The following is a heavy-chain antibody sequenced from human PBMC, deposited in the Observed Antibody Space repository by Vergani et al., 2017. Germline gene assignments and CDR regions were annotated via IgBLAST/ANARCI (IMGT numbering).Heavy chain of an antibody. CDR2: INPSGVHT. CDR3: ARGDYNILTGYRY. J-gene: IGHJ4*02. D-gene: IGHD3-9*01. CDR1: GYTFSNYY. V-gene: IGHV1-46*03. Sequence: QVQVVQSGAEVKKSGASVKFSCKTSGYTFSNYYMHWVRQPPGQGLGWMGIINPSGVHTNYAQKFQGRVTMTRDTSTSTVNMELSSLRYKDTAIYYCARGDYNILTGYRYWGQGTLVTVSA.